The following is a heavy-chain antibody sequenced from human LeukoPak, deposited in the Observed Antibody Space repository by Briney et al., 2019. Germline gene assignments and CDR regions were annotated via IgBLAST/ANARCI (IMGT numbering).Heavy chain of an antibody. J-gene: IGHJ4*02. Sequence: GGSLRLSCAASGFTFDDYAMHWVRQAPGKGLEWVSGISWNSGSIGYADSVKGRFTISRDNAKNSLYLQMNSLRAEDTALYYCAKLGIAVAVDYWGQGTLVTVSS. CDR1: GFTFDDYA. CDR3: AKLGIAVAVDY. D-gene: IGHD6-19*01. CDR2: ISWNSGSI. V-gene: IGHV3-9*01.